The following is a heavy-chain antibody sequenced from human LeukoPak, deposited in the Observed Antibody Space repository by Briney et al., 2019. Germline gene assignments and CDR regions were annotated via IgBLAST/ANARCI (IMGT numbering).Heavy chain of an antibody. CDR2: IYHSGST. CDR1: GASISSYY. Sequence: SETLSLTCTASGASISSYYWNWIRQPPGKGLEWIGNIYHSGSTNYNPSLKSQVTISVDTSKNQFSLKLNSVTAADTAMYYCARGGSHSGATAKLDNWGQGTLITVSS. J-gene: IGHJ4*02. D-gene: IGHD1-26*01. CDR3: ARGGSHSGATAKLDN. V-gene: IGHV4-59*01.